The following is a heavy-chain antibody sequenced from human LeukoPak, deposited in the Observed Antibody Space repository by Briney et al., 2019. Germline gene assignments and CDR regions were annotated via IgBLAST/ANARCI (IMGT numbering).Heavy chain of an antibody. V-gene: IGHV1-2*02. D-gene: IGHD6-19*01. J-gene: IGHJ6*03. CDR1: GYTFTGYY. CDR3: ARSSGWYLYYYYYYMDV. CDR2: INPNSGGT. Sequence: GASVKVSCKASGYTFTGYYMHWVRQAPGQGPEWMGWINPNSGGTNYAQKFQGRVTMTRDTSISTAYMELSRLRSDDTAVYYCARSSGWYLYYYYYYMDVWGKGTTVTISS.